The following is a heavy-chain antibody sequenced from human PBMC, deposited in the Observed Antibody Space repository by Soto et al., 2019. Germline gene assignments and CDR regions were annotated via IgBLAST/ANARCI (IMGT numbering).Heavy chain of an antibody. CDR3: ETLTGGVHQKSGVDD. CDR1: EEMFSNHW. Sequence: ECVNMGYPGSEEMFSNHWIGLVRQMRGKGLEWMGIIYFRDSDVRYSPSFKGQVTISADKPSHTVSLHWSSLKASDTAMYFCETLTGGVHQKSGVDDWGPGTLVTVYS. D-gene: IGHD3-10*01. V-gene: IGHV5-51*04. J-gene: IGHJ4*02. CDR2: IYFRDSDV.